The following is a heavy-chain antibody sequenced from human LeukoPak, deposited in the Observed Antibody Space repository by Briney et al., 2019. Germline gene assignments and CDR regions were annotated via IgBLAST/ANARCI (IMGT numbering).Heavy chain of an antibody. CDR3: AKDLSSAITSALVLDV. Sequence: GGSLRLSCAASGFTFSSYSMNWVRQAPGKGLEWVSYISSSSGTIFYADSVKGRFTISRDNVKNVLYLQMNSLRPEDTALYYCAKDLSSAITSALVLDVWGQGTTVTVS. J-gene: IGHJ6*02. CDR2: ISSSSGTI. V-gene: IGHV3-48*04. D-gene: IGHD3-22*01. CDR1: GFTFSSYS.